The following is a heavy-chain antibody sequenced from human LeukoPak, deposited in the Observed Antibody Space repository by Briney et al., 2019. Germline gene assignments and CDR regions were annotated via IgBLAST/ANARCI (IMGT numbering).Heavy chain of an antibody. CDR1: VFTFSSYS. J-gene: IGHJ5*02. V-gene: IGHV3-21*01. Sequence: GGSLRLSCAASVFTFSSYSMNWVRQAPGKGLEWVSSISSSSSYIYYADSVKGRFTISRDNAKNSLYLQMNSLRAEDTAVYYCARGGYCSSTSCSAYNWFDPWGQGTLVTVSS. D-gene: IGHD2-2*01. CDR3: ARGGYCSSTSCSAYNWFDP. CDR2: ISSSSSYI.